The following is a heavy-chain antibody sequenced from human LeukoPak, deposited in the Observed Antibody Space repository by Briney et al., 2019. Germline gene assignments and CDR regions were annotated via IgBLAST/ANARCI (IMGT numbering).Heavy chain of an antibody. J-gene: IGHJ4*02. CDR3: TRESGPPSFHIKY. CDR2: VSGSGSTK. Sequence: GGCLRLSCAASGVALSTFAMNWVRQAPGKGLEWVSCVSGSGSTKAYSDSVKGRFITSKDNAKKTLYLEMNNLRAEDTAIYYCTRESGPPSFHIKYWGQGILVTVSS. D-gene: IGHD2-21*01. V-gene: IGHV3-48*03. CDR1: GVALSTFA.